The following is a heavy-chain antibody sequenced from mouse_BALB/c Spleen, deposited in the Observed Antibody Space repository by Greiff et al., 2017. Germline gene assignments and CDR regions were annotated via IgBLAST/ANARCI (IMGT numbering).Heavy chain of an antibody. D-gene: IGHD1-1*01. V-gene: IGHV5-12-2*01. CDR2: ISNGGGST. CDR1: GFTFSSYT. Sequence: EVQLVESGGGLVQPGGSLKLSCAASGFTFSSYTMSWVRQTPEKRLEWVAYISNGGGSTYYPDTVKGRFTISRDNAKNTLYLQMSSLKSEDTAMYYCARHDYGSSYRFAYWGQGTLVTVSA. J-gene: IGHJ3*01. CDR3: ARHDYGSSYRFAY.